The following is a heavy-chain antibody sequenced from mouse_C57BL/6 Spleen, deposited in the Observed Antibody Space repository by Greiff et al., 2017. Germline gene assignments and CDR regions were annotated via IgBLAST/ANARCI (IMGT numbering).Heavy chain of an antibody. Sequence: VQLQESGAELMKPGASVKLSCKATGYTFTGYWIEWVKQRPGHGLEWIGEILPGSGSTNYNEKFKGQATFTADTSSNTAYMQLSSLQTEDSASDYCAREVYYDYDGFAYWGQGTLVTVSA. CDR3: AREVYYDYDGFAY. CDR1: GYTFTGYW. J-gene: IGHJ3*01. CDR2: ILPGSGST. D-gene: IGHD2-4*01. V-gene: IGHV1-9*01.